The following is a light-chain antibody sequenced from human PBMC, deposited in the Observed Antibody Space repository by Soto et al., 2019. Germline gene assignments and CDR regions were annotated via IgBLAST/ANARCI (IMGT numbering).Light chain of an antibody. J-gene: IGKJ1*01. CDR1: QSVSSS. CDR3: QQRSNWTSWT. V-gene: IGKV3-11*01. CDR2: DAS. Sequence: EIVLTQSPATLSLSPGERATLSCRASQSVSSSLAWYQQKPGQAPRLLIYDASNRATGIPARFSGSGSGTDFTLTISSLEPEDFAVYYCQQRSNWTSWTFGQGTKVEIK.